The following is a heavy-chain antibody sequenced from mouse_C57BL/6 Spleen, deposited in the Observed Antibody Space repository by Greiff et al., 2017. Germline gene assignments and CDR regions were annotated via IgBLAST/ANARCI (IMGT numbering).Heavy chain of an antibody. Sequence: QVQLQQSGAELARPGASVKLSCKASGYTFTSYGISWVKQRTGQGLEWIGEIYPRSGNTYYNEKFKGKATLTADKSSSTAYMELRSLTSEDSAVYFCAREDYDGYYVSLYYAMDYWGQGTSVTVSS. V-gene: IGHV1-81*01. CDR1: GYTFTSYG. D-gene: IGHD2-3*01. CDR3: AREDYDGYYVSLYYAMDY. J-gene: IGHJ4*01. CDR2: IYPRSGNT.